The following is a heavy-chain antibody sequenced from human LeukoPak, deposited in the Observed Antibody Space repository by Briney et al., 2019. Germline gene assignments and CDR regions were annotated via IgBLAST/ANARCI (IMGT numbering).Heavy chain of an antibody. V-gene: IGHV1-2*02. CDR3: ARDLRSRSSSWDFDY. CDR2: INPNSGGT. D-gene: IGHD6-13*01. CDR1: GYTFTGYY. J-gene: IGHJ4*02. Sequence: ASVKVSCKASGYTFTGYYMHWVRQAPGQGLEWMGWINPNSGGTNYARKFQGRVTMTRDTSISTAYMELSRLRSDDTAVYYCARDLRSRSSSWDFDYWGQGTLVTVSS.